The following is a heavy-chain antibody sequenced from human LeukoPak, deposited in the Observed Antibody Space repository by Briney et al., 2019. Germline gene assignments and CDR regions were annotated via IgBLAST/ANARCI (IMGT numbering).Heavy chain of an antibody. D-gene: IGHD3-10*01. CDR3: ARAAFGEWLLDY. J-gene: IGHJ4*02. CDR2: ISAGGTT. V-gene: IGHV3-48*03. CDR1: GFTFSSYE. Sequence: GGSLRLSCAASGFTFSSYEMNWVRQAPGKGLEWVSYISAGGTTYYADSVKGRFYISRDNANNSVYLQMNSLRGDDTAVYYCARAAFGEWLLDYWGQGTLVTVSS.